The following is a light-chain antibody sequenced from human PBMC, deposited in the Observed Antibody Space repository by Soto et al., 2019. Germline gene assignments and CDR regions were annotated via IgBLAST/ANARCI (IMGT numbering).Light chain of an antibody. Sequence: DIQMTQSPSSLSASVGDRVTITCQAIHGISNYLNWFQQKPGKAPKLLIYAASNLETGVPSTFSASGSATDYTVTTGTLEPAGIATDYCQQYESRPSTFGQGTRLEIK. CDR1: HGISNY. V-gene: IGKV1-33*01. CDR3: QQYESRPST. CDR2: AAS. J-gene: IGKJ5*01.